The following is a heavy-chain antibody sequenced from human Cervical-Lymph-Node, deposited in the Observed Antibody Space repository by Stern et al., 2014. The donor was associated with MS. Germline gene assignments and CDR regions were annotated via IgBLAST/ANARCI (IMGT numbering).Heavy chain of an antibody. CDR2: IIPIFGTA. CDR1: GGTFSSYA. Sequence: VHLVESGAEVKKPGSSVKVSCKASGGTFSSYAINWVRQAPGQGLEWMGGIIPIFGTANYAQKFQGRVTITADESTSTAYMELSSLRSVDTAVYYCARDSERMTYLDYWGQGTLVTVSS. D-gene: IGHD1-1*01. CDR3: ARDSERMTYLDY. J-gene: IGHJ4*02. V-gene: IGHV1-69*01.